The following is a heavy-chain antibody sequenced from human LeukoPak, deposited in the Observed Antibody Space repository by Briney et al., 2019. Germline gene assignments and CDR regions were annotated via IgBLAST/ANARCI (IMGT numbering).Heavy chain of an antibody. Sequence: QPGGSLRLSCAVSGFTFSNYWMNWVRQAPGKGLEWVANIKQDGSEKYYVDSVKGRFTISRDNAKNSLYLQMNSLRAEDTAVYYCAKGAPHETTTFDPWGQGTLVTVSS. J-gene: IGHJ5*02. CDR1: GFTFSNYW. CDR2: IKQDGSEK. D-gene: IGHD1-14*01. V-gene: IGHV3-7*03. CDR3: AKGAPHETTTFDP.